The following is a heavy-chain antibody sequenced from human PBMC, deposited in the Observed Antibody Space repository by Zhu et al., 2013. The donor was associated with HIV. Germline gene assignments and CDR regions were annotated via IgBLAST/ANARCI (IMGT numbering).Heavy chain of an antibody. Sequence: QVQLVQSGAEVKKPGSSVKVSCKASGGTFSSYAMHWVRQAPGQRLEWMGWINAGNGNTKYSQKFQGRVTITRDTSASTAYMELSSLRSEDTAVYYCARGPGYCSSTSCYTVDYWGQGTLVTVSS. CDR2: INAGNGNT. J-gene: IGHJ4*02. V-gene: IGHV1-3*01. CDR1: GGTFSSYA. D-gene: IGHD2-2*02. CDR3: ARGPGYCSSTSCYTVDY.